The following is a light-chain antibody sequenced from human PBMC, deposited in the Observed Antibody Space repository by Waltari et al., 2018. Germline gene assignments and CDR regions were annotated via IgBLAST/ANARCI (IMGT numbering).Light chain of an antibody. Sequence: SAMTQPYSASGSTVQSISISCTGACSDVGDYHSVSWYQQHPDKAPNLMIFDVSDRPSGVSDRFSGSKSGNTAFLTISGLQADDEADYYCSSYTSSNSVLIGGGTKVTVL. J-gene: IGLJ2*01. V-gene: IGLV2-14*01. CDR1: CSDVGDYHS. CDR3: SSYTSSNSVL. CDR2: DVS.